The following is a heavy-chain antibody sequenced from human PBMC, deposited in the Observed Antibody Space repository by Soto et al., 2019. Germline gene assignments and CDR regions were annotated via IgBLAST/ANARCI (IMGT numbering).Heavy chain of an antibody. J-gene: IGHJ4*02. Sequence: SETLSLTCTVSGTSISSYYCSWIRQPPGKGLEWIANIHYSGTTNYNPSLASRVTLSVDTSKNQFSLKMTSVTAADRAMYFCARYNSYAIDYWGRGTLVTVSS. D-gene: IGHD2-8*01. CDR2: IHYSGTT. V-gene: IGHV4-59*01. CDR1: GTSISSYY. CDR3: ARYNSYAIDY.